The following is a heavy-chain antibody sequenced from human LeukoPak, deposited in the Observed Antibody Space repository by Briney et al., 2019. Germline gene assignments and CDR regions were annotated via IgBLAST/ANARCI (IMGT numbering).Heavy chain of an antibody. Sequence: SQTLSLTCAISGDSVSSNSAAWNWIRQSPSRGLEWLGRTYYRSKWYNDYAVSVKSRITINPDTSKNQFSLQLNSVTPEDTAVYYCARGISLLCFGELNYMDVWGKGTTVTISS. V-gene: IGHV6-1*01. CDR2: TYYRSKWYN. CDR1: GDSVSSNSAA. D-gene: IGHD3-10*01. J-gene: IGHJ6*03. CDR3: ARGISLLCFGELNYMDV.